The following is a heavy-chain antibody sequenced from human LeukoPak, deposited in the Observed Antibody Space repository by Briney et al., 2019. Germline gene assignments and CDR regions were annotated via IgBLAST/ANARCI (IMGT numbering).Heavy chain of an antibody. Sequence: GASVKVSCKASGYTFTSYGISWVRQAPGQGLEWMGWISAYNGNTNYAQKLQGRVTMTTDTSTSTAYMELRSLRSDDTAVYYCASSGRYCSSTSCYSSSLDYWGQGTLVTVSS. CDR3: ASSGRYCSSTSCYSSSLDY. V-gene: IGHV1-18*01. D-gene: IGHD2-2*01. J-gene: IGHJ4*02. CDR1: GYTFTSYG. CDR2: ISAYNGNT.